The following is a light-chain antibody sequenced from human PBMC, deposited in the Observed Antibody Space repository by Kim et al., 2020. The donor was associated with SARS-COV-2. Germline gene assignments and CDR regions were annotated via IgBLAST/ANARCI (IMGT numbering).Light chain of an antibody. CDR3: QQYDSYPRT. V-gene: IGKV1D-16*01. J-gene: IGKJ1*01. CDR2: AAS. Sequence: DIQMPQSPSSLSASVGDRVTITCRASQSISSWLAWYQQKPGKPPKSLIYAASSLQSGVPSRFSGSGSGTDFTLSISSLQPEDFATYYCQQYDSYPRTFGQGTKVDIK. CDR1: QSISSW.